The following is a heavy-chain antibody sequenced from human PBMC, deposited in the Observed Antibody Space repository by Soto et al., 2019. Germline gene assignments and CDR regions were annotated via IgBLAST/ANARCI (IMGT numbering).Heavy chain of an antibody. CDR2: IIPMFGAP. V-gene: IGHV1-69*01. D-gene: IGHD3-22*01. CDR1: GDSFSDHG. CDR3: ARHFYDSRGYPFDH. J-gene: IGHJ4*02. Sequence: QVQLVQSGAEVKEPGSSVKVSCKASGDSFSDHGISWVRQAPGQGLEWVGGIIPMFGAPNYAQKFQDRVTITADASTTSVYMELSSLRSEDTAVYYCARHFYDSRGYPFDHWGQGTLLTVSS.